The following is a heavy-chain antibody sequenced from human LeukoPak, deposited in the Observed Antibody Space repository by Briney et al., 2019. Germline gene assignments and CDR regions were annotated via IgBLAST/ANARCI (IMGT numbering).Heavy chain of an antibody. CDR1: GYTFTSNG. J-gene: IGHJ6*02. CDR2: ISGHNGNT. V-gene: IGHV1-18*01. Sequence: ASVKVSCKASGYTFTSNGISWVRQAPGQGLEWMGWISGHNGNTTYAQKFQGRVTMTTDTSTSTAYMELRSLRSDDTAVYYCARDPTANTIFGLRGYGMDVWGQGTTVSVSS. CDR3: ARDPTANTIFGLRGYGMDV. D-gene: IGHD3-3*01.